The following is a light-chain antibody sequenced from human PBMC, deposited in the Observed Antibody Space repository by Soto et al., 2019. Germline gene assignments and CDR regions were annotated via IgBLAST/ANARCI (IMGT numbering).Light chain of an antibody. CDR2: EVS. CDR3: GSYTSSSTLEMV. Sequence: QSALTQPPSASGSPGQSVTISCTGTSSDVGAYNYVSWYQQHPGKAPKLMIYEVSKRPSGVPDRFSGSMSGNTASLTISGLQAEDEADYYCGSYTSSSTLEMVFGGGTKLTVL. J-gene: IGLJ3*02. CDR1: SSDVGAYNY. V-gene: IGLV2-8*01.